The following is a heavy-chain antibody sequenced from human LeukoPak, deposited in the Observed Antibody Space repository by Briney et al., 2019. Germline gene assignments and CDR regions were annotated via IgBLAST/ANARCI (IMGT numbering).Heavy chain of an antibody. D-gene: IGHD3-3*01. CDR2: INSDGSWT. V-gene: IGHV3-74*01. J-gene: IGHJ4*02. Sequence: GGSLRLSCAASGNYWMHWVRQAPGKGLVWVSHINSDGSWTSYADSVKGRFTISKDNAKNTVYLQMNSLRAEDTAVYYCATDRGWRTSGYYLYYFEYWGQGTLVTFSS. CDR1: GNYW. CDR3: ATDRGWRTSGYYLYYFEY.